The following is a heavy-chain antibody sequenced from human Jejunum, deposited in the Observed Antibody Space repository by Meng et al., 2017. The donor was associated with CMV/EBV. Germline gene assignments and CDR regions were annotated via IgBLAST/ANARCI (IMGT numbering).Heavy chain of an antibody. V-gene: IGHV3-30*02. CDR3: VREKGYCTTTTCAN. D-gene: IGHD2-8*01. CDR2: IRFDGNEK. CDR1: GFTLKRYG. Sequence: GFTLKRYGMHWVRQAPGKGLVWVAFIRFDGNEKYYADSVKGRFTISRDDSKNTVFLQMNSLRVEDTAVYYCVREKGYCTTTTCANWGQGTLVTVSS. J-gene: IGHJ4*02.